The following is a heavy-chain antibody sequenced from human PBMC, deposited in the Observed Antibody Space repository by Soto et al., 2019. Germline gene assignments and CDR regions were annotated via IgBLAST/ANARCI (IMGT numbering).Heavy chain of an antibody. CDR1: GFTFSSYS. J-gene: IGHJ3*02. Sequence: GGSLRLSCAASGFTFSSYSMNWVRQAPGKGLEWVSYISSSSSTIYYADSVKGRFTISRDNAKNSLYLQMNSPRDEDTAVYYCARDIRLTGDPRTNAFDIWGQGTMVTVSS. V-gene: IGHV3-48*02. D-gene: IGHD7-27*01. CDR3: ARDIRLTGDPRTNAFDI. CDR2: ISSSSSTI.